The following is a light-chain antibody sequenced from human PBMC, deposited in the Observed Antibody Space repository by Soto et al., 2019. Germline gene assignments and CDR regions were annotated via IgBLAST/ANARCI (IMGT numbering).Light chain of an antibody. Sequence: VVTQSPRALPVTPGEPASISCRSSQSLLHSNGYNYLDWYLQKPGQSPQLLIYLGSDRAPGVPDRFSGSGSGTDFTLKISRVEAEDGRVYYNMIALGTSITFGQGSRLE. CDR1: QSLLHSNGYNY. V-gene: IGKV2-28*01. CDR2: LGS. J-gene: IGKJ5*01. CDR3: MIALGTSIT.